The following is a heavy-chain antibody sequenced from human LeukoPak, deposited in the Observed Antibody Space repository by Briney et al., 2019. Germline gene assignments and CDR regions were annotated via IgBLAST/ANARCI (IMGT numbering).Heavy chain of an antibody. V-gene: IGHV3-21*01. CDR3: ARDSKGDYRLVDY. D-gene: IGHD4-17*01. CDR2: ISSSSSYV. J-gene: IGHJ4*02. CDR1: GFTFSNYW. Sequence: GGSLRLSCAASGFTFSNYWMSWVRQAPGKGLEWVSSISSSSSYVYYADSVKGRFTISRDNAKNSLYLQMNSLRAEDTAVYYCARDSKGDYRLVDYWGQGTLVTVSS.